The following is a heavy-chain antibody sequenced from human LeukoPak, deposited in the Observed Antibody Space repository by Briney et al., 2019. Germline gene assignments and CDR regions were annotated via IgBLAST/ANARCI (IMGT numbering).Heavy chain of an antibody. D-gene: IGHD1-26*01. CDR1: GFTFRDYA. CDR3: AKGKGVGATPPFLDY. Sequence: GGSLRLSCAASGFTFRDYAMTWVRQAPGKGLEWVSSVSGSGGSKYHADSVKGRFTISRDNAKDTLYLQMNNLRVDDTALYFCAKGKGVGATPPFLDYWGQGALLTVSS. J-gene: IGHJ4*01. V-gene: IGHV3-23*01. CDR2: VSGSGGSK.